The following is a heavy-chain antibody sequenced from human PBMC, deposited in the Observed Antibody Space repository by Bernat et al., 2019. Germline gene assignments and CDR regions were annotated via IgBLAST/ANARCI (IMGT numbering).Heavy chain of an antibody. D-gene: IGHD3-22*01. V-gene: IGHV3-21*04. J-gene: IGHJ4*02. CDR1: GFTFSSYS. CDR3: ARAMIVVVITADYFDY. CDR2: ISPGSSYR. Sequence: EVQLVESGGGLVKPGGSLRLSCAASGFTFSSYSMNWVRQAPGKGLEWVSSISPGSSYRHYADSVKGRFTVSRDNAKNSLSLQMNSLRAEDTAVYYCARAMIVVVITADYFDYWGQGTLVTVSS.